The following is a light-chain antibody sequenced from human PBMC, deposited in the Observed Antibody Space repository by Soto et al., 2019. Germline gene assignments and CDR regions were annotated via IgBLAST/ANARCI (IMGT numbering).Light chain of an antibody. Sequence: EIVLTLAPGNPSLVPGGRGPPSCRASQNVDSNYLAWYQQKPGQAPRLLIYGTSSRATGIPDRFSGSGSGTDFTLTISRLEPEDFAVFYCQQYGSSITFGQGTRLEIK. V-gene: IGKV3-20*01. CDR2: GTS. J-gene: IGKJ5*01. CDR1: QNVDSNY. CDR3: QQYGSSIT.